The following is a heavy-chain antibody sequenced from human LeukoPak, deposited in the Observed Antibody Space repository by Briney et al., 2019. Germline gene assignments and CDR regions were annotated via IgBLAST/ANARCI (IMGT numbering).Heavy chain of an antibody. V-gene: IGHV4-59*01. CDR3: AREYCGGDCYSGVFDY. Sequence: PSETLSLTCTVSGGSISSYYWSWIRQPPGKGLEWIGYIYYSGSTNYNPSLKSRVTRSVDTSKNQFSLKLSSVTAADTAVYYCAREYCGGDCYSGVFDYWGQGTLVTVSS. D-gene: IGHD2-21*02. J-gene: IGHJ4*02. CDR2: IYYSGST. CDR1: GGSISSYY.